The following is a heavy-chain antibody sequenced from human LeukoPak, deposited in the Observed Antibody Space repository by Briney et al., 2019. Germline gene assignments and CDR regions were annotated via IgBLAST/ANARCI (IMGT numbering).Heavy chain of an antibody. J-gene: IGHJ4*02. D-gene: IGHD6-19*01. CDR2: INPNSGGT. V-gene: IGHV1-2*02. Sequence: VASVKVSCKASGYTFTGYYMHWVRQAPGQGLEWMGWINPNSGGTNYAQKFQGRVTMTRDTSTSTVYMELSSLRSEDTAVYYCARDKGIAVAVYYFDYWGQGTLVTVSS. CDR1: GYTFTGYY. CDR3: ARDKGIAVAVYYFDY.